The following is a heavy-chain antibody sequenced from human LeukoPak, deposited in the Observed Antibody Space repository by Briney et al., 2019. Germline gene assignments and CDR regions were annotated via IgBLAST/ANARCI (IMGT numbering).Heavy chain of an antibody. CDR3: ARDGYGNWFDP. J-gene: IGHJ5*02. CDR1: GGSISSGGYY. D-gene: IGHD1-1*01. CDR2: IYYSGST. V-gene: IGHV4-31*03. Sequence: PSETLSLTCTVSGGSISSGGYYWSWIRQHPGKGLEWIGYIYYSGSTYYNPSLKSRVTISVDTSKYQFSLKLSSVTAADTAVYYCARDGYGNWFDPWGQGTLVTVSS.